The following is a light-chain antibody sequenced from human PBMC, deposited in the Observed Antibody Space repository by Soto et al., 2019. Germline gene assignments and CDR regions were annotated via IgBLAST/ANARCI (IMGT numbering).Light chain of an antibody. Sequence: EIVLTQSPGTLSLSPGERATLSCRASQSVSSSYLAWYQQKPGQAPRLFIYASSIRATGIPDRFSGSGSGTDFTLAISRLEPEDFAVYYCQQHGSSPFTFGPGTKVDIK. J-gene: IGKJ3*01. CDR1: QSVSSSY. V-gene: IGKV3-20*01. CDR3: QQHGSSPFT. CDR2: ASS.